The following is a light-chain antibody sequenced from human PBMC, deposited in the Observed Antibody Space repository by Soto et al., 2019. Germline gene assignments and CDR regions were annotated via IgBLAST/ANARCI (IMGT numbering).Light chain of an antibody. V-gene: IGKV3-20*01. Sequence: EIVLTQSPGTLSLSPXXXATXSCRASQSVSSSYLAWYQQKPGQAPRLLIYGASNRATGIPDRFSASGSGTDFTLTISRLEPEDFAVYYCQQYGSSPPYTFGQGTKLEIK. CDR1: QSVSSSY. CDR3: QQYGSSPPYT. J-gene: IGKJ2*01. CDR2: GAS.